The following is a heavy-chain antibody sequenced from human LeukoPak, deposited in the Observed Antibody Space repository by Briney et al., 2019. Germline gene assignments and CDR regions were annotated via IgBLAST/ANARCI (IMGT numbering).Heavy chain of an antibody. V-gene: IGHV1-2*02. J-gene: IGHJ4*02. D-gene: IGHD6-19*01. CDR2: INPNSGDR. CDR1: GYTFTGHY. CDR3: AREGWDQRDTAAFDH. Sequence: ASVKVSCKASGYTFTGHYMHWARQAPGQGLEWLGWINPNSGDRNSAQTFQGRVTMTRDTSISTVYMELSRLGRDDTAVYYCAREGWDQRDTAAFDHWGQGTLVTVSS.